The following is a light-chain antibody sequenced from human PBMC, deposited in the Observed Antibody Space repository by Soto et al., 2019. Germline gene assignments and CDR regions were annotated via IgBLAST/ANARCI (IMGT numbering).Light chain of an antibody. J-gene: IGKJ5*01. CDR1: QSVSSF. CDR3: QQCSDWPLFT. Sequence: EIVMTQSPATLSVSPGDSVTLSCRASQSVSSFLAWYPHKPGQPPRLLIYCASTRATGVPARFSGSGSGTDFTLTISSLQSEDFGVYFCQQCSDWPLFTFGQGTRLELK. CDR2: CAS. V-gene: IGKV3-15*01.